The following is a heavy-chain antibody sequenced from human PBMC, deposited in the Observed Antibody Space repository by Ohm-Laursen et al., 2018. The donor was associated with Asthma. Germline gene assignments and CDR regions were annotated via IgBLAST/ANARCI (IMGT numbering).Heavy chain of an antibody. CDR2: IKQDGSET. V-gene: IGHV3-7*01. D-gene: IGHD3/OR15-3a*01. CDR3: ARDVRTYYYAMDI. J-gene: IGHJ6*02. Sequence: SLRLSCSASGFDFSNYWMSWVRQAPGKGLEWVANIKQDGSETYYLDSVKGRFSISRDNAKNSVYLQMNSPRDEDTAVYYCARDVRTYYYAMDIWGQGTTVSVSS. CDR1: GFDFSNYW.